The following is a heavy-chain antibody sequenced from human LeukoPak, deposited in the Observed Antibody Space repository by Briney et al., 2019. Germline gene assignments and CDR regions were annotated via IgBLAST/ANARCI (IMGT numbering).Heavy chain of an antibody. J-gene: IGHJ6*03. V-gene: IGHV3-23*01. D-gene: IGHD3-10*01. CDR2: ISGSGGST. Sequence: GGSLRLSCTTSGFTFGDYAMGWFRQAPGKGLEWVSAISGSGGSTYYADSVKGRFTISRDNSKNTLYLQMNSLRAEDTAVYYCAKELWFGDNYYYYYMDVWGKGTTVTISS. CDR3: AKELWFGDNYYYYYMDV. CDR1: GFTFGDYA.